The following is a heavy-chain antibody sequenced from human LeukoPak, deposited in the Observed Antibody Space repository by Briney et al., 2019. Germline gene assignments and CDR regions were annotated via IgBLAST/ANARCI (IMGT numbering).Heavy chain of an antibody. Sequence: GGSLRLSCAASGFTFSSCAMSWVRQAPGKGLEWVSAISGSGGSTYYADSVKGRFTISRDKSKNTLYLQMNSLRVEDTAVYYCAKERAYGSGSYGFDYWGQGTLVTVSS. CDR2: ISGSGGST. CDR3: AKERAYGSGSYGFDY. CDR1: GFTFSSCA. V-gene: IGHV3-23*01. J-gene: IGHJ4*02. D-gene: IGHD3-10*01.